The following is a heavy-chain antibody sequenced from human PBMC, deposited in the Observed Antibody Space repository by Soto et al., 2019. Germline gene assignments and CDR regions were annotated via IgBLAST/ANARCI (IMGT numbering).Heavy chain of an antibody. CDR3: ARDRNGYCTNGVCYNDGMDV. CDR2: IIPIFGTA. D-gene: IGHD2-8*01. J-gene: IGHJ6*02. CDR1: GGTFSSYA. Sequence: QVQLVQSGAEVKKPVSSVKVSCKASGGTFSSYAISWVRQAPGQGLEWMGGIIPIFGTANYAQKFQGRVTITADKSTSTAYMELSSLRSEDTAVYYCARDRNGYCTNGVCYNDGMDVWGQGPTVTVSS. V-gene: IGHV1-69*06.